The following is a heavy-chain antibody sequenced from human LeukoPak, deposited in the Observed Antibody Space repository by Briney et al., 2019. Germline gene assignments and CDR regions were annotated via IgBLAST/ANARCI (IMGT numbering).Heavy chain of an antibody. V-gene: IGHV4-59*08. CDR2: VYYSGRS. CDR1: GGSISSYY. J-gene: IGHJ4*02. Sequence: SETLSLTCTVSGGSISSYYWGWIRQPPGKGLEWIGSVYYSGRSNYNPSLKSRVTISVDTSKNQFSLNLNSVTAADTAVYYCAVEDTSMVYVVWGQGTLVTVSS. CDR3: AVEDTSMVYVV. D-gene: IGHD5-18*01.